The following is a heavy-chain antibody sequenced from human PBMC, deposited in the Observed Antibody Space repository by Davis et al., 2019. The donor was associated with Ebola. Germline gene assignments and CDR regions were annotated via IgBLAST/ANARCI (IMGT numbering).Heavy chain of an antibody. CDR3: ARINRRYCSGGSCYLVDY. CDR2: IDWDDDK. D-gene: IGHD2-15*01. CDR1: GFSLSTSGMC. J-gene: IGHJ4*02. V-gene: IGHV2-70*11. Sequence: SGSTLVKPTQTLTLTCTFSGFSLSTSGMCVSWIRQPPGKALEWLARIDWDDDKYYSTSLKTRLTISKDTSKNQVVLTMTNMDPVDTATYYCARINRRYCSGGSCYLVDYWGQGTLVTVSS.